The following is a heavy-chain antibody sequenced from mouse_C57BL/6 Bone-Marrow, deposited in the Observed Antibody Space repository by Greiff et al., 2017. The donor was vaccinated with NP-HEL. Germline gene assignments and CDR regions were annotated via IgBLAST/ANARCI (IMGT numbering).Heavy chain of an antibody. J-gene: IGHJ2*01. D-gene: IGHD1-1*01. CDR2: IDPSDSYT. Sequence: VQLQQPGAELVMPGASVKLSCKASGYTFTSYWMHWVKQRPGQGLEWIGEIDPSDSYTNYNQKFKGKSTLTVDKSSSTAYTQLSSLTSEDSAVYYCAREGYGSHFDYWGQGTTLTVSS. CDR3: AREGYGSHFDY. CDR1: GYTFTSYW. V-gene: IGHV1-69*01.